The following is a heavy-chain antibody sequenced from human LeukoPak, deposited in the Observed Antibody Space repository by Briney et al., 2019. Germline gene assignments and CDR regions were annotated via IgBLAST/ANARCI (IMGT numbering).Heavy chain of an antibody. CDR1: GGTFSSYA. CDR2: IIPIFGTA. V-gene: IGHV1-69*06. J-gene: IGHJ5*02. D-gene: IGHD2-2*01. Sequence: SVKVSCKASGGTFSSYAISWVRQAPGQGVDWMGGIIPIFGTANYARKFQGRVTITADRSTSTAYMELGSLRPEDAAVYYCGRLAVPPPYCSSTSCGSWGQGTLVTVSS. CDR3: GRLAVPPPYCSSTSCGS.